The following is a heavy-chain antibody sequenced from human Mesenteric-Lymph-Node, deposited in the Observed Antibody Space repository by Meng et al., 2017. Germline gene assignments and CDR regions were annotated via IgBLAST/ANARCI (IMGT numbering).Heavy chain of an antibody. CDR1: GGSFSCYC. CDR2: INHSGST. V-gene: IGHV4-34*01. Sequence: QAQLQQVGAGLLKPSKTLALTCAVNGGSFSCYCWSWIRQPPGKGLEWIGEINHSGSTNYNPSLKSRVIISVDTSKNQFSLKLSSVTAADTAVYYCARDHAGFDPWGQGTLVTVSS. CDR3: ARDHAGFDP. J-gene: IGHJ5*02.